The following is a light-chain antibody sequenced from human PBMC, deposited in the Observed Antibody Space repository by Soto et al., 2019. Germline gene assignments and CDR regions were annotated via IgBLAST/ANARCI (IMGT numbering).Light chain of an antibody. CDR3: SSYTSSSTLGVV. Sequence: QSALTQPASVSGSPGQSMTISCTGTSTDVGGYKYVSWYQQHPGKAPKLIIYDVSNRPSGVSNRFSGSKSGNTASLTISGLQAEDEGDYYCSSYTSSSTLGVVFGGGTKLTVL. V-gene: IGLV2-14*01. CDR1: STDVGGYKY. J-gene: IGLJ2*01. CDR2: DVS.